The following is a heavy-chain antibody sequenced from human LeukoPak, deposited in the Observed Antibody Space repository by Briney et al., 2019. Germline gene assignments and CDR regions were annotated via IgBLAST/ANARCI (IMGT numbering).Heavy chain of an antibody. CDR3: ARRYCTSTSCSYFDY. CDR2: ISSSGGST. D-gene: IGHD2-2*01. Sequence: PGGSLRLSCAASGFTFSSYGMSWVRQAPGKGLEWVSTISSSGGSTYFADSVKGRFTISRDNSKNTLYLQMNSLRAEDTAVYYCARRYCTSTSCSYFDYWGQGSQVTVSS. J-gene: IGHJ4*02. CDR1: GFTFSSYG. V-gene: IGHV3-23*01.